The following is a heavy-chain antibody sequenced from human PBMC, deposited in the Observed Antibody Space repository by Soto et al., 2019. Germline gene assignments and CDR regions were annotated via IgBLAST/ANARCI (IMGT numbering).Heavy chain of an antibody. Sequence: QVQLVQSGPELKKPGASVKVSCKASGYTFRNYGINWVRQAPGQGLEWMGWISAYNGDTNYAPKFQGRVSMATDTPTSTAYMELRSLKSDDTAVYYCARDGRQFVPNSDNFDISGQVTTVTVSS. J-gene: IGHJ3*02. CDR3: ARDGRQFVPNSDNFDI. CDR2: ISAYNGDT. V-gene: IGHV1-18*01. D-gene: IGHD6-6*01. CDR1: GYTFRNYG.